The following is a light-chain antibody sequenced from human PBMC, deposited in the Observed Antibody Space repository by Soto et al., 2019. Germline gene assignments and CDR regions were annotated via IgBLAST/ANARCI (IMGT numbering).Light chain of an antibody. CDR1: ISDVGGNDY. J-gene: IGLJ1*01. CDR2: DVS. Sequence: QSALTQPASVSGSPGQSNTISRTGTISDVGGNDYVSWYQQHPGKAPKVIIDDVSYRPSGISNRFSGSKSGNTASLVISGLQAEDEAKYYCVSYTRSTTDVFGTGTKLTVL. CDR3: VSYTRSTTDV. V-gene: IGLV2-14*03.